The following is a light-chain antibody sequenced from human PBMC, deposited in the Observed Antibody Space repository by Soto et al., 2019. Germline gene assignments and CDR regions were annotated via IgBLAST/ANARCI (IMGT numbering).Light chain of an antibody. Sequence: QSVLTQPPSASGTPGQSLTISCSGSSSNIGSHFVYWYQHLPGTAPKLLIFRDGQRPSGVPARFFGSKSGTSASLAITGLRSEHEADYYCAVWDQSLTGWVFGGGTKLTVL. CDR2: RDG. CDR1: SSNIGSHF. J-gene: IGLJ3*02. CDR3: AVWDQSLTGWV. V-gene: IGLV1-47*01.